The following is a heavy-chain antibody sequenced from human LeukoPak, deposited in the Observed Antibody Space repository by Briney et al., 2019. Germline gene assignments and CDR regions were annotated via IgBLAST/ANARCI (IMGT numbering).Heavy chain of an antibody. D-gene: IGHD3-22*01. J-gene: IGHJ4*02. CDR2: IYSGGYT. Sequence: GGSLRLSCAASGVTVSSNYMSWVRQAPGKGLEWVSVIYSGGYTYYTDSVKGRFTISRDNSNNTLYLQMISLRAEDTAVYYCARGIEVVVIGSYYFDYWGQGTLVTVSS. V-gene: IGHV3-66*01. CDR3: ARGIEVVVIGSYYFDY. CDR1: GVTVSSNY.